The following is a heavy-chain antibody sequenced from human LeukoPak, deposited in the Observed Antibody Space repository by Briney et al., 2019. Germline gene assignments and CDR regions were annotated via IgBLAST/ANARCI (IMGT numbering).Heavy chain of an antibody. CDR1: GYSISSGYY. Sequence: KSSETLSLTCAVSGYSISSGYYWGWIRQPPGKGLEWIGSIYHSGSTYYNPSLKSRVTISVDTSKNQFSLKLSSVTAADTAVYYCARDPYYDRSHPFDEWRQGTLVTVSS. CDR3: ARDPYYDRSHPFDE. CDR2: IYHSGST. V-gene: IGHV4-38-2*02. J-gene: IGHJ4*02. D-gene: IGHD3-3*01.